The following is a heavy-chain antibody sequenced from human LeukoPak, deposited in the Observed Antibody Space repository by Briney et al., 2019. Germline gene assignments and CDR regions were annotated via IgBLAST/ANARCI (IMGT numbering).Heavy chain of an antibody. V-gene: IGHV5-51*01. CDR2: IWPGDSST. CDR3: ARVSPEYYYYYMDV. Sequence: GESLKISCRGSGYSFTDYRVAWVRHMPGKGLEWMGFIWPGDSSTMYSPSFQGQVTISADKSISTAYLQWSSLKASDTAMYYCARVSPEYYYYYMDVWGKGTTVTVSS. J-gene: IGHJ6*03. CDR1: GYSFTDYR.